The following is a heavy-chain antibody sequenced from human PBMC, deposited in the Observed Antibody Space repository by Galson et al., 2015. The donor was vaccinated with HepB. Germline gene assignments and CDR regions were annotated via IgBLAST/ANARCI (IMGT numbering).Heavy chain of an antibody. D-gene: IGHD6-25*01. CDR2: VSAYSGNT. Sequence: SVKVSCKASGYTFSNNGITWVRQAPGHGLEWMGWVSAYSGNTNYAQKFRGRVNITTDTPPSTASFDLKSLTADDTAIYFCARVENSRGAAPGVINFGGQGSLVIVAS. CDR3: ARVENSRGAAPGVINF. V-gene: IGHV1-18*01. CDR1: GYTFSNNG. J-gene: IGHJ4*02.